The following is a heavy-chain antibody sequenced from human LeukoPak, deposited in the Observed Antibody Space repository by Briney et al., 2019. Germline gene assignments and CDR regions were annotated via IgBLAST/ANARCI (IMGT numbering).Heavy chain of an antibody. CDR2: VWYDGRNR. Sequence: GGSLRLSCAASGYTFSRHGIHWVRQAPGKGLEWVAVVWYDGRNRDYADSVKGRFTISKDNPNNMVFLQMDRLRAEDTAVYYCARLWGGNGYSGGSLNLWGQGTLVTVSS. CDR3: ARLWGGNGYSGGSLNL. CDR1: GYTFSRHG. D-gene: IGHD3-16*01. V-gene: IGHV3-33*01. J-gene: IGHJ5*02.